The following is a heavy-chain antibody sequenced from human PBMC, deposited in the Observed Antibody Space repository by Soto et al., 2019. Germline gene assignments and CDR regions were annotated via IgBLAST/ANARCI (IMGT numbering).Heavy chain of an antibody. CDR3: ARVPSGDYPPYNWFDP. J-gene: IGHJ5*02. CDR2: INHRGRT. D-gene: IGHD4-17*01. V-gene: IGHV4-34*01. CDR1: VGSFSGYY. Sequence: SETLSLTCAVYVGSFSGYYWSWIRQPPGKGLEWIGEINHRGRTNYNPSLKSRVTISVDTSKNQFSLKLSSVTAADTAVYYCARVPSGDYPPYNWFDPWGQGTLVTVS.